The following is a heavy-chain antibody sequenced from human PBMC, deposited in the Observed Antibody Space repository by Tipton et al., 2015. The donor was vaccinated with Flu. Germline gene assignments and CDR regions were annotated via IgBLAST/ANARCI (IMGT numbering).Heavy chain of an antibody. Sequence: TLSLTCTVSGGSISSYYWSWIRQPPGKGLEWIGYIYYSGSTNYNPSLKSRVTIPVDTSKNQFSLKLSSVTAADTAVYYCARTIFGVVNVGFDPWGQGTLVTVSS. CDR2: IYYSGST. D-gene: IGHD3-3*01. CDR3: ARTIFGVVNVGFDP. V-gene: IGHV4-59*01. CDR1: GGSISSYY. J-gene: IGHJ5*02.